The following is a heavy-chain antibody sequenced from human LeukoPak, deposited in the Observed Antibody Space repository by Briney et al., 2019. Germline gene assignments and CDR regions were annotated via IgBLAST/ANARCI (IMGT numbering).Heavy chain of an antibody. J-gene: IGHJ5*02. Sequence: GGSLRLSCAASGFTFSSYAMSWVRQAPGKGLEWVSAISGSGGSTYYADSVKGRFTISRDNSKNTLYLQMNSLRAEDTAVYYCAKGPDIVVVXGXFDPWGQGTLVTVSS. D-gene: IGHD2-15*01. CDR2: ISGSGGST. CDR3: AKGPDIVVVXGXFDP. CDR1: GFTFSSYA. V-gene: IGHV3-23*01.